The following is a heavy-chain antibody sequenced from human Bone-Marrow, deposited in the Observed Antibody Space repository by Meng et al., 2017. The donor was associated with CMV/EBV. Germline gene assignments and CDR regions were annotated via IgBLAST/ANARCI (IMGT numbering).Heavy chain of an antibody. V-gene: IGHV1-69*05. D-gene: IGHD2-2*01. J-gene: IGHJ4*02. Sequence: SVKVSCKASGGTFSSYAISWVRQAPGQGLEWMGGIIPIFGTANYAQKFQGRVTITTDESTSTAYMELSSLRSEDTAVYYCARVSPAARRVREGGPYYFDYWGQGTLVTVSS. CDR2: IIPIFGTA. CDR1: GGTFSSYA. CDR3: ARVSPAARRVREGGPYYFDY.